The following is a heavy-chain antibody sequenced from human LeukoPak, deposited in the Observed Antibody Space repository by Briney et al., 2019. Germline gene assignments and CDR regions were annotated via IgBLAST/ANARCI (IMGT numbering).Heavy chain of an antibody. CDR2: IYTSGST. J-gene: IGHJ6*02. CDR3: ARRGFQGSYYYYGMDV. Sequence: SETLSLTCTVSGGSISSYYWSWIRQPAGKGLEWIGRIYTSGSTNYNPSLKSRVTMSVDTSKNQFSLKLSSVTAADTAVYYCARRGFQGSYYYYGMDVWGQGTTVTVSS. V-gene: IGHV4-4*07. CDR1: GGSISSYY. D-gene: IGHD3-10*01.